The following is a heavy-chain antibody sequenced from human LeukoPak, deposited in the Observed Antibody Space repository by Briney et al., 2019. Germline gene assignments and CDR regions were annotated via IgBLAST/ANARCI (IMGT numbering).Heavy chain of an antibody. Sequence: GASVKVSCKASGYTFTSYGISWVRQAPGQGLEWMGWISAYNGNTNYAQKLQGRVTMTTDTSTSTAYMELRSLRSDDTAVYYCARDFPITMIVVGIRDAFDIWGQGTMVTVSS. CDR2: ISAYNGNT. CDR3: ARDFPITMIVVGIRDAFDI. CDR1: GYTFTSYG. V-gene: IGHV1-18*01. J-gene: IGHJ3*02. D-gene: IGHD3-22*01.